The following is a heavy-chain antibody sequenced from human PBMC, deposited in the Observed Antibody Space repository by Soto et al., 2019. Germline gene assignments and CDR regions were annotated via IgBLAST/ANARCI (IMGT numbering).Heavy chain of an antibody. J-gene: IGHJ6*02. CDR3: AREGYCSGGSCYSGYYYYGMGV. CDR1: GGTFSSYA. Sequence: QVQLVQSGAEVKKPGSSVKVSCKASGGTFSSYAISWVRQAPGQGLEWMGGIIPIFGTANYAQKFQGRVTITADESTSTAYMELSSLRSEDTAVYYCAREGYCSGGSCYSGYYYYGMGVWGQGTTVTVSS. CDR2: IIPIFGTA. D-gene: IGHD2-15*01. V-gene: IGHV1-69*12.